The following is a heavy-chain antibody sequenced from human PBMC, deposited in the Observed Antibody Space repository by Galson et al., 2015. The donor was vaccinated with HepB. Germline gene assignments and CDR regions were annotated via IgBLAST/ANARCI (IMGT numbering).Heavy chain of an antibody. CDR2: IRSKASNYAP. V-gene: IGHV3-73*01. J-gene: IGHJ4*02. CDR1: GFTFSGSA. CDR3: IRLGDSSGYSSR. Sequence: SLRLSCAASGFTFSGSAIHWVRQASGKGPEWVGRIRSKASNYAPSYVPSLKGRFTISRDDSKNMAYLHMKSLKTEDTAVYYCIRLGDSSGYSSRWGQGTLVTVSS. D-gene: IGHD5-12*01.